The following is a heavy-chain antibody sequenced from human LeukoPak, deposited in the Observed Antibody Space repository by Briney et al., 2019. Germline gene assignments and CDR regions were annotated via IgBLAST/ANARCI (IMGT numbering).Heavy chain of an antibody. CDR2: INPNSGGT. J-gene: IGHJ1*01. D-gene: IGHD6-13*01. Sequence: ASVKVSCKASGYTFTGYYMHWVRQAPGQGLEGMGWINPNSGGTNYAQKFQGRVTMTRDTSISTAYMELSRLRSDDTAVYYCARDSSPTSSWYVEYFQHWGQGTLVTVSS. V-gene: IGHV1-2*02. CDR3: ARDSSPTSSWYVEYFQH. CDR1: GYTFTGYY.